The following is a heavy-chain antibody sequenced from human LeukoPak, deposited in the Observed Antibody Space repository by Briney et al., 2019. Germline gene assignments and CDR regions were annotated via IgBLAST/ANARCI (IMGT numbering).Heavy chain of an antibody. J-gene: IGHJ3*02. CDR2: INPDSGVT. Sequence: ASVKVSCKASGYTFTGYYIHWVRQAPGQGLEWMGWINPDSGVTNYAQKFQGRVTMTRDTSISTAYMELSRLRSDDTAVYYCARDRDPSSPYDAFDIWGQGTMVTVSP. V-gene: IGHV1-2*02. D-gene: IGHD3-10*01. CDR1: GYTFTGYY. CDR3: ARDRDPSSPYDAFDI.